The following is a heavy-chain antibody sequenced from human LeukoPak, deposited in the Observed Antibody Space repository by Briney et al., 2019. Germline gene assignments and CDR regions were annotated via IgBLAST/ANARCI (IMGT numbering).Heavy chain of an antibody. CDR2: IYYSGST. CDR3: ARHTGYSGYEAFDS. CDR1: GGSISSSSYY. Sequence: SETLPLTCTVSGGSISSSSYYWGWIRQPPGKGLEWIGTIYYSGSTYYNPSLKSRVTISVDTSKSQFSLNLSSVTAADTAVYYCARHTGYSGYEAFDSWGQGTLVTVSS. D-gene: IGHD5-12*01. J-gene: IGHJ5*01. V-gene: IGHV4-39*01.